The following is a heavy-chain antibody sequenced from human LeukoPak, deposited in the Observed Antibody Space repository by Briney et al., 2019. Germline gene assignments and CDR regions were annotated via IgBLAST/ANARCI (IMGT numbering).Heavy chain of an antibody. CDR1: GFSFSSYA. CDR2: ISGSGGST. J-gene: IGHJ4*02. CDR3: ASPRITGTSRPFDY. V-gene: IGHV3-23*01. D-gene: IGHD1-7*01. Sequence: GGSLRLSCAASGFSFSSYAMNWVRQAPGKGLAWVSVISGSGGSTYYADSVKGRFTISRDNSKNTLDLQMNSLRAEDTAVYYCASPRITGTSRPFDYWGQGTLVTVSS.